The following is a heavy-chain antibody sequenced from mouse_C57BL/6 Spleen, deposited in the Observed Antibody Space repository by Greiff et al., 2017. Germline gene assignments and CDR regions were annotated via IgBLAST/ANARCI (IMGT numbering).Heavy chain of an antibody. J-gene: IGHJ2*01. CDR1: GYTFTDYE. Sequence: VQLQQSGAELVRPGASVTLSCKASGYTFTDYEMHWVKQTPVHGLEWIGAIDPETGGTAYNQKFKGKAILTADKSSSTAYMELRSLTSEDAAVYYCTRGFDYWGQGTTLTVSS. CDR2: IDPETGGT. CDR3: TRGFDY. V-gene: IGHV1-15*01.